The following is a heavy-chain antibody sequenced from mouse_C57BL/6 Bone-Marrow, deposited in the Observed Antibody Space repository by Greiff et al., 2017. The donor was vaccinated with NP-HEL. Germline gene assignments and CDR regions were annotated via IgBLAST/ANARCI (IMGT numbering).Heavy chain of an antibody. J-gene: IGHJ1*03. CDR1: GCTFTGYW. V-gene: IGHV1-9*01. CDR3: ARGLGDYWYFDV. D-gene: IGHD4-1*01. CDR2: ILPGSGST. Sequence: QVQLQQSGAELMKPGASVKLSCKATGCTFTGYWIEWVKQRPGHGLEWIGEILPGSGSTNYNEKFKGKATFTADTSSNTAYMQLSSLTTEDSAIYYCARGLGDYWYFDVWGTGTTVTVSS.